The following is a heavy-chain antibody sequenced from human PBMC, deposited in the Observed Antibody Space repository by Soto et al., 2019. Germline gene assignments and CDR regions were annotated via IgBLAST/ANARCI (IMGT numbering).Heavy chain of an antibody. CDR2: IYWDDDK. V-gene: IGHV2-5*02. CDR1: GFSLSTSGVG. Sequence: SGPTLVKPTQTLTLTCTFSGFSLSTSGVGVGWIRQPPGKALEWLALIYWDDDKRYSPSLKSRLTITKDTSKNQVVLTMTNMDPVDTATYYCAHSPRPIIAALIYFDYWGQGTLVTVSS. J-gene: IGHJ4*02. CDR3: AHSPRPIIAALIYFDY. D-gene: IGHD6-6*01.